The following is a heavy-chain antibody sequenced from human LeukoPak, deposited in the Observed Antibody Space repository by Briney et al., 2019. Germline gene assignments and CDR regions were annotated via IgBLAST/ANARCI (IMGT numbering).Heavy chain of an antibody. Sequence: ASVKVSCKPSGYTFTTYDINWVRQAPGQGLEWIGWINPNSGNTDRAQKFQGRVTMTTKTSIGTVYMELSSLRSEDTAVYFCARNRETDAFDVWGQGTMVTVSS. D-gene: IGHD1-14*01. CDR1: GYTFTTYD. CDR2: INPNSGNT. V-gene: IGHV1-8*01. J-gene: IGHJ3*01. CDR3: ARNRETDAFDV.